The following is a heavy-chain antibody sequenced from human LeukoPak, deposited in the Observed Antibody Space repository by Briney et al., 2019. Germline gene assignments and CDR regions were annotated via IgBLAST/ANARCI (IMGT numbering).Heavy chain of an antibody. CDR1: GGSISSGSYY. CDR3: AGGLQWLAHDY. Sequence: SETLSLTCTVSGGSISSGSYYWSWIRQPAGKGLEWIGRIYTSGSTNYNPSLKSRVTISVDTSKNQFSLKLRSVTAADTAVYYCAGGLQWLAHDYWGQGTLVTVSS. V-gene: IGHV4-61*02. D-gene: IGHD6-19*01. J-gene: IGHJ4*02. CDR2: IYTSGST.